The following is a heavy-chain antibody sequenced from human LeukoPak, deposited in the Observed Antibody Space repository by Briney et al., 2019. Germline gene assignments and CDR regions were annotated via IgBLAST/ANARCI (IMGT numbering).Heavy chain of an antibody. D-gene: IGHD1-26*01. V-gene: IGHV1-24*01. Sequence: ASVKVSCKVSGKSLSELSMHWVRQAPGKGLEWMGGLDPEDGEKIYAQKFQGRVTMTEDTSTDTAYMELSSLRSKDTAVYYCAAPSGSFLAFYYGMDVWGQGTTVTVSS. CDR2: LDPEDGEK. CDR3: AAPSGSFLAFYYGMDV. CDR1: GKSLSELS. J-gene: IGHJ6*02.